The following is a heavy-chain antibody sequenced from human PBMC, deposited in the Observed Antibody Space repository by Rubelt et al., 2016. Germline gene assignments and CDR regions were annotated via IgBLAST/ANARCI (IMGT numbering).Heavy chain of an antibody. CDR1: GDSTTGYY. D-gene: IGHD3-10*02. J-gene: IGHJ2*01. Sequence: QVQLQESGPGLVKPSETLSLTCTVSGDSTTGYYWSWLRQSPGKGLEWIGFVHNPGATNYSPSLERRVIFSLDSSKNQVSLRLNSVTAADTALYYCARHDYVDVDLKNWFFDLWGRGTLVTVSS. CDR3: ARHDYVDVDLKNWFFDL. V-gene: IGHV4-59*01. CDR2: VHNPGAT.